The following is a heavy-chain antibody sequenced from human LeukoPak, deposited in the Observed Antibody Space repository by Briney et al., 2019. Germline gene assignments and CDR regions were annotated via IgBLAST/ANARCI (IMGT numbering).Heavy chain of an antibody. CDR1: GFTFSSYT. J-gene: IGHJ3*02. CDR2: ISYDGGNE. CDR3: ARAITGTTLGAFDI. Sequence: GGSLRLSCAASGFTFSSYTMHWVRQAPGKGLEWVALISYDGGNENYADSVKGRFTISRDNSKNTLYLQMNSLRAEDTAVYYCARAITGTTLGAFDIWGQGTMVTVSS. V-gene: IGHV3-30-3*01. D-gene: IGHD1-7*01.